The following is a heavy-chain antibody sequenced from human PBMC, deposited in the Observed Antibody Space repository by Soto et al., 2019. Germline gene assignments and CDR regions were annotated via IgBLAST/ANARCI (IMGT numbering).Heavy chain of an antibody. D-gene: IGHD6-19*01. CDR2: MDPNSGNT. CDR1: GYTFTNYD. J-gene: IGHJ4*02. Sequence: QVQLVQSGAEVKKPGASVKVSCKASGYTFTNYDINWVRQAPGQGLEWMGWMDPNSGNTDYAQKFQGRVTITRNTSIRTAYLERSSLSSEDTAVYYCARGRGWRDYWGQGTLVTVSS. V-gene: IGHV1-8*01. CDR3: ARGRGWRDY.